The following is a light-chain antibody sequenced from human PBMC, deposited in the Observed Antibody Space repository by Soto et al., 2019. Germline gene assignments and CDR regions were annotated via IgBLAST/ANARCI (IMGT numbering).Light chain of an antibody. Sequence: VLTQFPGTLSLSPGEKATVFCSASQVVSNGYLAWYQKKPGQAPRLLIHAIFNRATGTPNRLSGSGSGTDFTLTIARLEPEDFAVYYCQHYGRSLQSFGPGTKVD. V-gene: IGKV3-20*01. CDR2: AIF. J-gene: IGKJ3*01. CDR1: QVVSNGY. CDR3: QHYGRSLQS.